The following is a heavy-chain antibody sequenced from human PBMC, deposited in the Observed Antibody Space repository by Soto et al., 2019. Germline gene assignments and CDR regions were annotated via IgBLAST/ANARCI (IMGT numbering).Heavy chain of an antibody. CDR1: GDSISSDKW. CDR2: IYHSGST. V-gene: IGHV4-4*02. CDR3: ARSDGRY. Sequence: SETLSLTCAVSGDSISSDKWWSWVRQPPGKGLEWIGEIYHSGSTNYNPSLKSRVTISVDTSKNQFSLKLSSVTAADTAVYYCARSDGRYWGQGTLVIVSS. J-gene: IGHJ4*02.